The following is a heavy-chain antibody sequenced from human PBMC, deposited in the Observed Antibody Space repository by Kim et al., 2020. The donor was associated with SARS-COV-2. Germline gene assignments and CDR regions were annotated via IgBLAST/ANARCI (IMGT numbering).Heavy chain of an antibody. CDR2: ISYDGSNK. Sequence: GGSLRLSCAASGFTFSSYAMHWVRQAPGKGLEWVAVISYDGSNKYYADSVKGRFTISRDNAKNTLYLQMNSLRAEDTAVYYCARAAVARYVLDYWGQGT. D-gene: IGHD6-19*01. CDR3: ARAAVARYVLDY. V-gene: IGHV3-30-3*01. CDR1: GFTFSSYA. J-gene: IGHJ4*02.